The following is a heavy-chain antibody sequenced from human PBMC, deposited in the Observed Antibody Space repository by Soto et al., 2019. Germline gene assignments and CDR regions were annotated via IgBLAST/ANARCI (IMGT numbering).Heavy chain of an antibody. V-gene: IGHV1-69*06. Sequence: QVQLVQSGAEMKKPGSSVKVSCKASGGTFSTFAISWVRQAPGQGLEWMGGIIPIFGTANYAQKFQGRVTITADKSTSTAYMELSSLRSEDTAVYYCARRRESIHDYALDYWGQGTLVTVSS. J-gene: IGHJ4*02. CDR2: IIPIFGTA. CDR1: GGTFSTFA. D-gene: IGHD4-17*01. CDR3: ARRRESIHDYALDY.